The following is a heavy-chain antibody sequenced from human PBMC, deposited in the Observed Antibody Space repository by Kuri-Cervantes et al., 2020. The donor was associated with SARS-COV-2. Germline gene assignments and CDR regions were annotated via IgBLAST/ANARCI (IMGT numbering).Heavy chain of an antibody. J-gene: IGHJ4*02. CDR3: YCAPKEGFDS. Sequence: ASVKVSCKASGGTFSSYAISWVRQAPGQRLEWMGMVKTDSGNTLYAQIFQGRITLTRDTSTSTVYMELSSLTSEDTAIYYCYCAPKEGFDSWGQGTLVTVSS. CDR1: GGTFSSYA. V-gene: IGHV1-8*02. CDR2: VKTDSGNT. D-gene: IGHD2-8*02.